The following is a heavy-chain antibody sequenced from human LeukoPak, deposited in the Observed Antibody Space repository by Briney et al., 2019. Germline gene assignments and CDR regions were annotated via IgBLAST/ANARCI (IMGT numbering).Heavy chain of an antibody. CDR3: ASELSLMVRGVIRRGWFDP. J-gene: IGHJ5*02. Sequence: SETLSLTCTVSGGSISSGGYYWSWIRQPPGKGLEWIGYIYYSGSTYYNPSLKSRVTISVDTSKNQFSLKLSSVTAADTAVYYCASELSLMVRGVIRRGWFDPWGQGTLVTVSS. CDR2: IYYSGST. D-gene: IGHD3-10*01. V-gene: IGHV4-31*03. CDR1: GGSISSGGYY.